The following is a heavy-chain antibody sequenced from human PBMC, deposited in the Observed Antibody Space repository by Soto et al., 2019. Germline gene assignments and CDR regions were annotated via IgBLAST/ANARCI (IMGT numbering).Heavy chain of an antibody. D-gene: IGHD6-13*01. V-gene: IGHV4-39*01. CDR1: GGSISSSSYY. CDR2: IYYSWST. CDR3: ARHVHSSSWYFSGFDH. Sequence: SETLSLTCTVSGGSISSSSYYWGWIRQPPGKGLEWIGSIYYSWSTFYNPSLKSRVTISVDTSKNQFSLKLSFVTAADTALFYCARHVHSSSWYFSGFDHWGQGTLVTVSS. J-gene: IGHJ4*02.